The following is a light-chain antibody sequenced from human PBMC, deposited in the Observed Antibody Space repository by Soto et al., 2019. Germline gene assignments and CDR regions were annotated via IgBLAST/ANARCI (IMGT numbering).Light chain of an antibody. CDR2: EVT. Sequence: QSALTQPPSASGFPGQSVTISCTGTSSDVGYYDYVSWYQQHPGKAPKLVIYEVTKRPSGVPARVSASKSGNTASLTVSGLRAEDEADYYCSSYAGSNNFVFGSGTKLTVL. J-gene: IGLJ1*01. V-gene: IGLV2-8*01. CDR1: SSDVGYYDY. CDR3: SSYAGSNNFV.